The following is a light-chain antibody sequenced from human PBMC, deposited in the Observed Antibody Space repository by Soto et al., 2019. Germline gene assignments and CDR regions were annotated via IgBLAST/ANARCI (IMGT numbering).Light chain of an antibody. CDR3: QQRSNWPPEIT. J-gene: IGKJ5*01. CDR2: DAS. V-gene: IGKV3-11*01. CDR1: QSVSSY. Sequence: EIVLTQSPATLSLSPWKRATLSCRASQSVSSYLAWYQQKPGQAPRLLIYDASNRATGIPARFSGSGSGTDFTLTISSLEPEDFAVYYCQQRSNWPPEITFGQGTRLENK.